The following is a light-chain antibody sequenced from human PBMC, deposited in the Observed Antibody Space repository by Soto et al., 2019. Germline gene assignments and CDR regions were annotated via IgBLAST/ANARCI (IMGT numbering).Light chain of an antibody. Sequence: QSALTQYASVSGSPGQSITISCTGTSSDVGGYNLVSWYQQHPGKAPKLMIYEGSKRPSGVSNRFSGSKSGNTASLTISGLQAEDEADYYCCSYAGSSTYVFGTGTKVTVL. V-gene: IGLV2-23*01. CDR1: SSDVGGYNL. CDR3: CSYAGSSTYV. J-gene: IGLJ1*01. CDR2: EGS.